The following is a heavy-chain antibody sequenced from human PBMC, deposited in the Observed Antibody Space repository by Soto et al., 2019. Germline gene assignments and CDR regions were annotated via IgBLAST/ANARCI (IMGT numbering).Heavy chain of an antibody. CDR3: ARLGGFCSSTNCYGYYAMDV. CDR1: GVSISSGPYS. CDR2: FHYGESP. V-gene: IGHV4-39*02. Sequence: SESLSLTCTVSGVSISSGPYSWVGVRHPPVEGLEWIATFHYGESPHYNPSLESRVTVPVDTSQNHFSLKVSSVTVADTAVYYCARLGGFCSSTNCYGYYAMDVWGQGTTVTVS. J-gene: IGHJ6*02. D-gene: IGHD2-2*01.